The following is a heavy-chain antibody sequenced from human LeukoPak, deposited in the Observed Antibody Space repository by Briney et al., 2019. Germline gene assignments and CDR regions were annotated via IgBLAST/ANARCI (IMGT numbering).Heavy chain of an antibody. V-gene: IGHV1-46*01. D-gene: IGHD7-27*01. CDR1: GYTFTSYY. CDR3: ARDFKNWGLRDWSDP. CDR2: INPSGGST. J-gene: IGHJ5*02. Sequence: ASVKVSCKASGYTFTSYYLHWVRPAPGQGLEWMGIINPSGGSTSYAQKFQGRVTMTRDTSTSTVYMELSSLRSEDTAVYYCARDFKNWGLRDWSDPWGQGTLVTVSS.